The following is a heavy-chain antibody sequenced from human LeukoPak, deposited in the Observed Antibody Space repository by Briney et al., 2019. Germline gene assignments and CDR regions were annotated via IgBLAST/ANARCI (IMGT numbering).Heavy chain of an antibody. Sequence: PGKSLRLSCAASGFIFSNYGMHWVRQAPGRGLEWVAVISYDANNKYYGDSVKGRFTISRDNAKNTLYLQMNTLRAEDTAVYYCASLDYWGQGTPVTVSS. CDR1: GFIFSNYG. CDR2: ISYDANNK. CDR3: ASLDY. J-gene: IGHJ4*02. V-gene: IGHV3-30*03.